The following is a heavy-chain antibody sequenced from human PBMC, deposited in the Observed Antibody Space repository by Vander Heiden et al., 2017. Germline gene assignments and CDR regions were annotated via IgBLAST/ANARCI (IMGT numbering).Heavy chain of an antibody. CDR2: IRSKANSYAT. CDR1: GFTCRRSA. J-gene: IGHJ5*02. Sequence: EVQLVESGGGFVQPGGSLNLSRAASGFTCRRSAMHWVRQASGKGLEWVGRIRSKANSYATAYAASVKGRCTISRDDSKNTAYLQMNSLKTEDTAVYYCTPLGLSSSWPDDWFDPWGQGTLVTVSS. V-gene: IGHV3-73*02. D-gene: IGHD6-13*01. CDR3: TPLGLSSSWPDDWFDP.